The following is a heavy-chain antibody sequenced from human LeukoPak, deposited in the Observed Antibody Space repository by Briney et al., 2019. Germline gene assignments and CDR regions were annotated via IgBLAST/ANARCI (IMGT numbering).Heavy chain of an antibody. J-gene: IGHJ3*02. CDR1: GYTFTSYD. D-gene: IGHD3-10*01. CDR3: ARGYPPVLLWFGELSGTDAFDI. Sequence: ASXXVSCKASGYTFTSYDINWVRQATGQGLERMGWMNPNSGNTGYAQKFQGRVTMTRNPSLSSAYMELSSLRSDATAVYYCARGYPPVLLWFGELSGTDAFDIWGQGTMVTVS. CDR2: MNPNSGNT. V-gene: IGHV1-8*01.